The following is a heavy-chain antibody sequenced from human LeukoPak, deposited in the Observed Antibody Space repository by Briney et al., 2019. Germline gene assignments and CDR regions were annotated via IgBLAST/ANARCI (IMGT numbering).Heavy chain of an antibody. CDR3: AREVAVTPIAGF. CDR1: GGSVNNGNYY. D-gene: IGHD4-17*01. V-gene: IGHV4-61*01. J-gene: IGHJ4*02. CDR2: IYYSGST. Sequence: SETLSLTCTVSGGSVNNGNYYWSWIRQPPGKRLEWIGNIYYSGSTNYNPSLKSRVTISIDTSKNQVSLKLTSVTAADTAVYYCAREVAVTPIAGFWGQGTLVTVSS.